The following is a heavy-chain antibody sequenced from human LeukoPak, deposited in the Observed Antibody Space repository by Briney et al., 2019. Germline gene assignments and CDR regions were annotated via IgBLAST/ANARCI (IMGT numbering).Heavy chain of an antibody. CDR3: ARVRYCSGGSCPYNYYYGMDV. CDR2: ISYDGSNK. D-gene: IGHD2-15*01. CDR1: GFTFSSYA. J-gene: IGHJ6*02. Sequence: GGSVRLSCAASGFTFSSYAMHWVRQAPGKGLEWVAVISYDGSNKYYADSVKGRFTISRDNSKNTLYLQMNSLRAEDTAVYYCARVRYCSGGSCPYNYYYGMDVWGQGTTVTVSS. V-gene: IGHV3-30*04.